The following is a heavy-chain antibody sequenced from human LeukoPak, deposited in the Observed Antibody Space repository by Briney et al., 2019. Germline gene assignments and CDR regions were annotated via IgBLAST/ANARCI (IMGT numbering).Heavy chain of an antibody. CDR3: ARDSVGWFAP. V-gene: IGHV3-74*01. Sequence: PGGSLRLSCAASGFTFSSYWMHWVRQGTGKGLVWVSRINTDGRSTNYADSVKGRFTISRDNAKNTLYLQMNSLRAEDTAVYYCARDSVGWFAPWGQGTLVTVSS. J-gene: IGHJ5*02. D-gene: IGHD5/OR15-5a*01. CDR1: GFTFSSYW. CDR2: INTDGRST.